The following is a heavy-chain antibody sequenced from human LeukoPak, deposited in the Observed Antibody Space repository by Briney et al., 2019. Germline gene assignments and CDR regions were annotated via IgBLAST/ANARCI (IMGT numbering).Heavy chain of an antibody. CDR3: ARKTVVANFDY. D-gene: IGHD2-21*01. Sequence: GESLKISCKGSGYSFTSYWIGWVRQMPGKGLEWMGTIYPGDSDTRYSPSFQGQVTISADKSISTAYQQWSSLKATDTAMYYCARKTVVANFDYWGQGTLVTVSS. CDR1: GYSFTSYW. V-gene: IGHV5-51*01. CDR2: IYPGDSDT. J-gene: IGHJ4*02.